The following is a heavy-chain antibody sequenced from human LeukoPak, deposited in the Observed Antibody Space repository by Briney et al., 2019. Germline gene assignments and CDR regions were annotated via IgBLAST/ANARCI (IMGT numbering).Heavy chain of an antibody. CDR3: ARQYNYGNWFDP. V-gene: IGHV1-2*02. J-gene: IGHJ5*02. Sequence: ASVKVSCKASGYSFTGYYMHWVRQAPGQGLEWMGWINPNSGGAHYAQKFQGRVTMTRDTSISTAYMELSRLRSDDTAVYYCARQYNYGNWFDPWGPGTLVTVSS. D-gene: IGHD5-18*01. CDR1: GYSFTGYY. CDR2: INPNSGGA.